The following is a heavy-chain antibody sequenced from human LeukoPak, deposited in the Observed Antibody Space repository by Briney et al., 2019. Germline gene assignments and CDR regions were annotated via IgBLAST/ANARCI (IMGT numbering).Heavy chain of an antibody. CDR3: AKLGGQEVYNYYVGV. CDR2: IIDSGDIT. V-gene: IGHV3-23*01. J-gene: IGHJ6*03. CDR1: GLTFSSYA. D-gene: IGHD3-16*01. Sequence: GGSLRLSCEVSGLTFSSYAMSWVRQAPGEGLEWVSGIIDSGDITYNATSGKGRFAIYRDNSKNTLYRQINSLRAEDTAVYYCAKLGGQEVYNYYVGVWGKGTTVAVSS.